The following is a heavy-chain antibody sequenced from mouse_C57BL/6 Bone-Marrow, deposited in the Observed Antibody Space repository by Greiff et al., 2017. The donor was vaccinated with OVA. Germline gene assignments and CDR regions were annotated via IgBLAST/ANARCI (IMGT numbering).Heavy chain of an antibody. D-gene: IGHD1-1*01. CDR3: ARHPDGSSYLYFDV. V-gene: IGHV5-6*01. CDR1: GFTFSSYG. CDR2: ISSGGSYT. Sequence: EVQRVESGGDLVKPGGSLKLSCAASGFTFSSYGMSWVRQTPDKRLEWVATISSGGSYTYYPDSVKGRFTISRDNAKNTLYLQMSSLTSEDTAMYYCARHPDGSSYLYFDVWGTGTTVTVSS. J-gene: IGHJ1*03.